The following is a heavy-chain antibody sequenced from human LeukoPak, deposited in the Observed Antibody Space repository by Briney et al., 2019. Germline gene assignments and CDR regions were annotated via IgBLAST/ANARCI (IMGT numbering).Heavy chain of an antibody. D-gene: IGHD3-10*01. V-gene: IGHV5-51*01. CDR1: GYSFTSYW. J-gene: IGHJ6*02. Sequence: GESLKISCKGSGYSFTSYWIGWVRQMPGKGLEWMGIIYPGDSDTRYSPSFQGQVTISADKSISTAYLQWSSLKASDTAMYYCARLTMVRGTMSYYYGMDVWGQGTTVTVSS. CDR2: IYPGDSDT. CDR3: ARLTMVRGTMSYYYGMDV.